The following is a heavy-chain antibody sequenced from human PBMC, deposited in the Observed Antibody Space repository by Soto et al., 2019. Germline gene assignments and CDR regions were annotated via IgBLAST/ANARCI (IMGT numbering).Heavy chain of an antibody. CDR3: AREEYYYGSGAFFDY. D-gene: IGHD3-10*01. CDR1: GGTFSSYT. Sequence: QVQLVQSGAEVKKPGSSVKVSCKASGGTFSSYTISWVRQAPGQGLEWMGRIIPILGIANYAQKFQGRVTITSHKSPRTAYMEVSALRSEYTTVYYCAREEYYYGSGAFFDYWGQGTLVPVSS. CDR2: IIPILGIA. V-gene: IGHV1-69*08. J-gene: IGHJ4*02.